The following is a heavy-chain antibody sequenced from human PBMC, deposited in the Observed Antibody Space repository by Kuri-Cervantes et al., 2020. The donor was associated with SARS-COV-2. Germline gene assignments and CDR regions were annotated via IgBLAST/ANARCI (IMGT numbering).Heavy chain of an antibody. Sequence: GESLKISCAASRFNFSRTDMHWVRQAPGKGLEWVAVISHDGKNKKCIASGKGRFTISRDNSQNTLYLHMKSLRSEDTAMYYCAKDRVGVQDFWGQGTLVTVSS. CDR3: AKDRVGVQDF. D-gene: IGHD2-21*01. CDR1: RFNFSRTD. V-gene: IGHV3-30*18. CDR2: ISHDGKNK. J-gene: IGHJ4*02.